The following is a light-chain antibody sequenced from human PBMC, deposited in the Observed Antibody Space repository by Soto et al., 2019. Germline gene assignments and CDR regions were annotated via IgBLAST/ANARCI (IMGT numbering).Light chain of an antibody. J-gene: IGLJ3*02. CDR3: QTWGTGIQM. CDR1: SGHSSYA. CDR2: LNSDCSH. V-gene: IGLV4-69*01. Sequence: QPVLTQSPSASASLGSSVKLTCTLSSGHSSYAIAWHQQQPEKGARYLMKLNSDCSHSKGDEIPDRFSGSSSGAERYLTISSLQSEDEADYYCQTWGTGIQMFGGGTKLTVL.